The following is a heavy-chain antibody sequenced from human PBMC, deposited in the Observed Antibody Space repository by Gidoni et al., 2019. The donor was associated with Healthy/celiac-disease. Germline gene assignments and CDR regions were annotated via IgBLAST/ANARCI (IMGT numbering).Heavy chain of an antibody. V-gene: IGHV1-2*02. Sequence: QVQLVQSGAEVKKPGASVKVSCKASGYTFTGYYMHWVRQAPGQGLEWMGWTNPNSGGTNYAQKFQGRVTMTRDTSISTAYMELSRLRSDDTAVYYCARDRFTMVRGVITQSPYNWFDPWGQGTLVTVSS. D-gene: IGHD3-10*01. J-gene: IGHJ5*02. CDR3: ARDRFTMVRGVITQSPYNWFDP. CDR2: TNPNSGGT. CDR1: GYTFTGYY.